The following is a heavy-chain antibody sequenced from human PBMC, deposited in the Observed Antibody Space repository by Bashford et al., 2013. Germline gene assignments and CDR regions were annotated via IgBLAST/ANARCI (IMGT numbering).Heavy chain of an antibody. J-gene: IGHJ6*02. CDR2: SITVGAP. CDR3: ARWGQTIFAVGHYFGLDV. V-gene: IGHV4-61*01. CDR1: GGSVNSGSYY. Sequence: SETPCSLTCTVSGGSVNSGSYYWSWIRQSPGEGPGVDWGISITVGAPLTTPPLRSRLTIAGRERPSTSSPLKLRSVTAADTAVYYCARWGQTIFAVGHYFGLDVWAPRDRGHPSP. D-gene: IGHD3-3*01.